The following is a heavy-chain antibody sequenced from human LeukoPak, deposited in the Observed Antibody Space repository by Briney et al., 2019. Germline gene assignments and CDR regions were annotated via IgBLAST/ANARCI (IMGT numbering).Heavy chain of an antibody. J-gene: IGHJ4*02. V-gene: IGHV3-21*01. D-gene: IGHD3-22*01. CDR2: ISSSSSYI. Sequence: PGGSLRLSCAASGFTFSSYSMNWVRQAPGKGLEWVSSISSSSSYIYYADSVKGRFTISRDNAKNSLYLQMNSLRAEDTAVYNCARDRSESSGYYFDYWGQGTLVTVSS. CDR3: ARDRSESSGYYFDY. CDR1: GFTFSSYS.